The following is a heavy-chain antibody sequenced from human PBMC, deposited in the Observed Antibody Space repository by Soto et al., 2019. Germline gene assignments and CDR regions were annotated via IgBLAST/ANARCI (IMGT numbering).Heavy chain of an antibody. CDR2: ISYDGSNK. CDR3: AKDSGEGCYYYYYGMDV. D-gene: IGHD2-15*01. J-gene: IGHJ6*02. Sequence: QVQLVESGGGVVQPGRSLRLSCAASGFTFSSYGMHWVRQAPGKGLEWVAVISYDGSNKYYADSVKGRFTISRDNSKNTLYLQMNSLRAEDTAVYYCAKDSGEGCYYYYYGMDVWGQGTTVTVSS. CDR1: GFTFSSYG. V-gene: IGHV3-30*18.